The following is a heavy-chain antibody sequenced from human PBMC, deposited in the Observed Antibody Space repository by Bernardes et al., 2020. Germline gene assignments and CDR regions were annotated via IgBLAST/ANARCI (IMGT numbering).Heavy chain of an antibody. CDR2: IYYSGST. V-gene: IGHV4-39*01. CDR3: ARGITIFGVVTPKTSFDP. CDR1: GGSISSSSYY. Sequence: SETLSLTCTVSGGSISSSSYYWGWIRQPPGKGLEWIGSIYYSGSTYYNPSLKSRVTISVDTSKNQFSLKLSSVTAADTAVYYCARGITIFGVVTPKTSFDPWGQGTLVTVSS. J-gene: IGHJ5*02. D-gene: IGHD3-3*01.